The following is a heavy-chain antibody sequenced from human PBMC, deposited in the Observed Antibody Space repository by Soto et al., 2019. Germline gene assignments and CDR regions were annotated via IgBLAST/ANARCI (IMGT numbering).Heavy chain of an antibody. Sequence: ASVKVSCKASGGTFSSYAISWVRQAPGQGLEWMGGIIPIFGTANYAQKFQCRVTITADKSTSTAYMELSSLRSEDAAVYYCARAVELGYCTNGVCSPYDYYGMDVWGQGTTVTVSS. CDR2: IIPIFGTA. CDR1: GGTFSSYA. V-gene: IGHV1-69*06. CDR3: ARAVELGYCTNGVCSPYDYYGMDV. J-gene: IGHJ6*02. D-gene: IGHD2-8*01.